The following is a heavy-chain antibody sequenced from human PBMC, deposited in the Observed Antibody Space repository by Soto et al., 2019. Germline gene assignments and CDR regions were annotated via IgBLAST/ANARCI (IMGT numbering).Heavy chain of an antibody. Sequence: SATLSLTCAVSGDSIISIYHWAWIRQSPGRCLEWIASIYHTGTTYYTPSLESRVTISVDTSKNQFSLRLSSVTAADSAVYYCATARSYYYGSGSYLYSYYGMDVWGQGTTVTVS. D-gene: IGHD3-10*01. V-gene: IGHV4-38-2*01. CDR3: ATARSYYYGSGSYLYSYYGMDV. J-gene: IGHJ6*02. CDR1: GDSIISIYH. CDR2: IYHTGTT.